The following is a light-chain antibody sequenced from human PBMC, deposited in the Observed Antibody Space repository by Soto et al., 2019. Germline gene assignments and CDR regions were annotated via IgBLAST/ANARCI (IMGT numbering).Light chain of an antibody. V-gene: IGKV3-20*01. Sequence: ELVLTQPPGTPSLSPGERVTVSCRASQSVNSSYLAWYQHKPGQAPRLLIYGASTRATGIPDRFSGSGSGTDFTLTIARLEPGDFAVYYCQQYGNSPQTFGQGTKVDIK. CDR3: QQYGNSPQT. CDR1: QSVNSSY. CDR2: GAS. J-gene: IGKJ1*01.